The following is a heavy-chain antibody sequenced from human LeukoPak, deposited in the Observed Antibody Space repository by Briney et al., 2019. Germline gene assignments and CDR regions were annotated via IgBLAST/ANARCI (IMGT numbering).Heavy chain of an antibody. V-gene: IGHV1-46*01. D-gene: IGHD5-12*01. J-gene: IGHJ4*02. CDR2: SNPSGGST. Sequence: ASVKVSCKASGYTFTIYYMHWVRHSPGQGLEWRVISNPSGGSTSYAQKFQGRVTMTSDTSTRTVYMQLSSLRSEDTAVYYCVRSGYDRAIEYWGQGPLVTVSS. CDR1: GYTFTIYY. CDR3: VRSGYDRAIEY.